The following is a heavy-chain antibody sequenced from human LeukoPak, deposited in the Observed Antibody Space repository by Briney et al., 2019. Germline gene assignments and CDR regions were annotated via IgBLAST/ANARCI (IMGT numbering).Heavy chain of an antibody. D-gene: IGHD2-2*01. V-gene: IGHV1-18*01. CDR3: AAPAWCSSTSCFSYGMDV. Sequence: ASVKVSCKASGYTFTSYGISWVRQAPGQGLEWMGWISAYNGNTNYAQKLQGRVTMTTDTSTSTAYMELRSLRSDDTAVYYCAAPAWCSSTSCFSYGMDVWGQGTTVTVSS. CDR2: ISAYNGNT. CDR1: GYTFTSYG. J-gene: IGHJ6*02.